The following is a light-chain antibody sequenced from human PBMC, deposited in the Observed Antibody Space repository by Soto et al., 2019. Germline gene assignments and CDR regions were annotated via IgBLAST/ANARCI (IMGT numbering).Light chain of an antibody. V-gene: IGKV1-12*01. J-gene: IGKJ1*01. CDR2: TAS. Sequence: DIQMTQSPSSLSTSVGDRVTIACRASRDIGDRLAWFRHKPGKAPQLLIQTASTLVRETPSRFSGSGSGTDFLLTINNLQPEDFATYYCLQASTFPRTFGQGTKVDI. CDR3: LQASTFPRT. CDR1: RDIGDR.